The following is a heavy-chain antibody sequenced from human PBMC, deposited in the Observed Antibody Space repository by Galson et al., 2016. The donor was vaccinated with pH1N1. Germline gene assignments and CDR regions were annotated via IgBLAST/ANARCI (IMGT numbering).Heavy chain of an antibody. V-gene: IGHV5-51*01. CDR2: IYPGDSDT. D-gene: IGHD5-18*01. CDR1: GYIFTNYW. Sequence: QSGAEVTQPGESLKISCVGSGYIFTNYWIGWVRQMPGKGLELMGIIYPGDSDTRYSPSFQGRVTISVDKSINIAYLQWSNLKASDTAIYFGARLSASSYGQAQYYMDVWGKGTTVTVSS. CDR3: ARLSASSYGQAQYYMDV. J-gene: IGHJ6*03.